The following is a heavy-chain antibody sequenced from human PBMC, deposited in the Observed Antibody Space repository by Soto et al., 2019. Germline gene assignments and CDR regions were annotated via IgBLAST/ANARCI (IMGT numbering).Heavy chain of an antibody. CDR1: GGSISSGDYY. V-gene: IGHV4-30-4*01. J-gene: IGHJ6*02. Sequence: NPSETLSLTCTVSGGSISSGDYYWSWIRQPPGKGLEWVGYIYYSGSTYYNPSLKSRVTISVDTSKNQFSLKLSSVTAADTAVYYCARDRVLLWFGELFSDYYGMDVWGQGTTVTVSS. CDR3: ARDRVLLWFGELFSDYYGMDV. D-gene: IGHD3-10*01. CDR2: IYYSGST.